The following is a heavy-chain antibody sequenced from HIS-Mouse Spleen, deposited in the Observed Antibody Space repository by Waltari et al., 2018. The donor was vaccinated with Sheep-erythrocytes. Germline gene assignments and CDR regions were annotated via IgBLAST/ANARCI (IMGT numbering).Heavy chain of an antibody. CDR3: ARVPPGYYDFWSGPTGPRWFDP. J-gene: IGHJ5*02. CDR2: IYYSGGP. D-gene: IGHD3-3*01. V-gene: IGHV4-39*07. Sequence: QLQLQESGPGLVKPSETLSLTCTVSGGSISSSSYYWGWIRQPPGKGLEWIGGIYYSGGPHHNPSPTSRVTMSVDTSKNQFSLKLSSVTAADTAVYYCARVPPGYYDFWSGPTGPRWFDPWGQGTLVTVSS. CDR1: GGSISSSSYY.